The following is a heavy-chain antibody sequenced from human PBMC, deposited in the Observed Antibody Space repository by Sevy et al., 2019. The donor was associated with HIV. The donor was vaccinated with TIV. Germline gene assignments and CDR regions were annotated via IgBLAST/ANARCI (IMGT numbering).Heavy chain of an antibody. CDR3: ERDMYYYGSGVLDY. Sequence: GGSLRLSCAASVFTFSSYWMSWVRQAPGKGLEWVANIKQDGSEKYYVDSVKGRFTISRDNAKNSLYLQMNSLRAEDTAVYYCERDMYYYGSGVLDYWGQGTLVTVSS. CDR2: IKQDGSEK. CDR1: VFTFSSYW. D-gene: IGHD3-10*01. J-gene: IGHJ4*02. V-gene: IGHV3-7*01.